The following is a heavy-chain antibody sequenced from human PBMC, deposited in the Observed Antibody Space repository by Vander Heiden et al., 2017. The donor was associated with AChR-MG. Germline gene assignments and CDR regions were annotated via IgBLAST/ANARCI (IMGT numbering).Heavy chain of an antibody. CDR2: IYYSGST. CDR1: GGSISSYY. J-gene: IGHJ4*02. Sequence: QVQLQESGPGLVKPSETLSLTCTVSGGSISSYYWSWIRQPPGKGLEWIGYIYYSGSTKYNPARKRRVTISVDTSKNQVSLKLSSVKDAETAVYYCARITSTGGVFEGGFDYWVQGTLVPVS. V-gene: IGHV4-59*01. CDR3: ARITSTGGVFEGGFDY. D-gene: IGHD3-16*01.